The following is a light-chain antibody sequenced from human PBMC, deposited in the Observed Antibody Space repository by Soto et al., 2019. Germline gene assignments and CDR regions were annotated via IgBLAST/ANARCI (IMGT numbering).Light chain of an antibody. CDR2: KAS. J-gene: IGKJ2*01. Sequence: DIQMTQSPSTLSGSVGDRVTITCRASQTISSWLAWYQQKPGKAPKLLIYKASTLKSGVPSRFSGSGSGTEFTLTISSLQPDDFATYYCQQSYKTPHTFGQGTKLE. CDR1: QTISSW. CDR3: QQSYKTPHT. V-gene: IGKV1-5*03.